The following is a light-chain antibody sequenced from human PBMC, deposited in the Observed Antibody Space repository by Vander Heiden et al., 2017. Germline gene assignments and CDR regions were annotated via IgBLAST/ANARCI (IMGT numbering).Light chain of an antibody. Sequence: DIVMTQSPDSLAVSLGARATINCKSSQSVLYSSNNKNYLAWYQQKPGQPPKLLIYWASTRVSGVPDRFSGSGSGTDFTLTISSLQAEDVAVYYCQQDDTAPRTFGQGTKVEIK. V-gene: IGKV4-1*01. J-gene: IGKJ1*01. CDR1: QSVLYSSNNKNY. CDR3: QQDDTAPRT. CDR2: WAS.